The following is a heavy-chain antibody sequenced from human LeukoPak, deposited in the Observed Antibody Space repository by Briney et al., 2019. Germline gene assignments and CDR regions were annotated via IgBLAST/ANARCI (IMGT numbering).Heavy chain of an antibody. CDR2: MNPKTGNA. V-gene: IGHV1-8*03. D-gene: IGHD4-11*01. CDR3: ARVGYSNSYDY. CDR1: GYTFTNFD. Sequence: ASVKVSCKASGYTFTNFDINWVRQATGQGLEWMGWMNPKTGNAGYAQKFQGRVTITWDASISTAYMDLSSLRSEDTAVYYCARVGYSNSYDYWGQGTLVTVSS. J-gene: IGHJ4*02.